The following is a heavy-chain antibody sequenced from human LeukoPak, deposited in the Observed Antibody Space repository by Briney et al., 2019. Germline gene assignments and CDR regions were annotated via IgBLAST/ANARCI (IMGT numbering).Heavy chain of an antibody. CDR1: GSTFSSYG. Sequence: GGSLRLSCVASGSTFSSYGMHWVRQAPGKGLEWVAVIWYDGSNKYYADSVKGRFTISRDNSKNTLYLQMNSLRAEDTAVYYCARDGVRGGDSSGYYRSYFDYWGQGTLVTVSS. V-gene: IGHV3-33*01. CDR3: ARDGVRGGDSSGYYRSYFDY. D-gene: IGHD3-22*01. J-gene: IGHJ4*02. CDR2: IWYDGSNK.